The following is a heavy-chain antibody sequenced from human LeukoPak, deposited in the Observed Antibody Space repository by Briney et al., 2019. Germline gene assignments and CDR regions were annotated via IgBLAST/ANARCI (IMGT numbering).Heavy chain of an antibody. CDR3: ARHGSSSWYGWFDP. J-gene: IGHJ5*02. CDR1: GGSISSYY. D-gene: IGHD6-13*01. CDR2: IYYSGSI. Sequence: PSETLSLTCTVSGGSISSYYWSWIRQPPGKGLEWIGYIYYSGSINYNPSLKSRVTISVDTSKNQFSLKLSSVTAADTAVYYCARHGSSSWYGWFDPWGQGTLVTVSS. V-gene: IGHV4-59*08.